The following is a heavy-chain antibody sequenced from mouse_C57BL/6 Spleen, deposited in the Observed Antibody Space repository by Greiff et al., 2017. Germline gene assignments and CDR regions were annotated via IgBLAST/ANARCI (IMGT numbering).Heavy chain of an antibody. CDR1: GFSLTSYG. V-gene: IGHV2-6*01. Sequence: VQVVESGPGLVAPSQSLSITCTVSGFSLTSYGVDWVRQSPGKGLEWLGVIWGVGSTKYNSALKSRLSISTDNSKSQVFLKMNSLQTDDTAMYYCASDYDYDGFAYWGQGTLVTVSA. CDR3: ASDYDYDGFAY. D-gene: IGHD2-4*01. J-gene: IGHJ3*01. CDR2: IWGVGST.